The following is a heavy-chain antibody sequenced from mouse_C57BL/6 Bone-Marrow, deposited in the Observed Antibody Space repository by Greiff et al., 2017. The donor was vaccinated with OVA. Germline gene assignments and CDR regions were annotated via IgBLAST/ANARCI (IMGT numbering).Heavy chain of an antibody. Sequence: DVMLVESGGGLVQPGGSMKLSCAASGFTFSDAWMDWVRQSPEKGLEWVAEIRNKANNHATYYAESVKGRFTISRDDSKSSVYLQMNSLRAEDTGIYYCTRRLRLRLPFAYWGQGTLVTVSA. D-gene: IGHD3-2*02. V-gene: IGHV6-6*01. CDR1: GFTFSDAW. CDR2: IRNKANNHAT. CDR3: TRRLRLRLPFAY. J-gene: IGHJ3*01.